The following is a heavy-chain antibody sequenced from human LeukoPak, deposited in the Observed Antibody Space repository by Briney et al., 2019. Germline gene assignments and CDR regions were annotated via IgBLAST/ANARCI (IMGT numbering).Heavy chain of an antibody. CDR2: IYYSGST. Sequence: SETLSLTCTVSGGSISSGGYYWSWIRQHPGKGLEWIGYIYYSGSTYYNPSLKSRVTISVDTSKNQFSLKLSSVTAADTAVYYCARGASGYYYSMDVWGKGTTVTVSS. CDR1: GGSISSGGYY. J-gene: IGHJ6*03. D-gene: IGHD2-8*02. CDR3: ARGASGYYYSMDV. V-gene: IGHV4-31*03.